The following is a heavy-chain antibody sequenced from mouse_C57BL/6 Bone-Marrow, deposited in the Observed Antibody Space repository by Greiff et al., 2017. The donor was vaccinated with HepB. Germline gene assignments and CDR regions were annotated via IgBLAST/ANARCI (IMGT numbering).Heavy chain of an antibody. Sequence: QVHVKQPGAELVKPGASVKLSCKASGYTFTSYWMHWVKQRPGQGLEWIGMIHPNSGSTNYNEKFKSKATLTVDKSSSTAYMQLSSLTSEDSAVYYCARSPNLLLRSSTGAYWGPGTLVTVSA. V-gene: IGHV1-64*01. CDR3: ARSPNLLLRSSTGAY. CDR1: GYTFTSYW. D-gene: IGHD1-1*01. J-gene: IGHJ3*01. CDR2: IHPNSGST.